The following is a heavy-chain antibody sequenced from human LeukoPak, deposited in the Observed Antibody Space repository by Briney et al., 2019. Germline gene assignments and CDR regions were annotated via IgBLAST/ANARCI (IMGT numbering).Heavy chain of an antibody. D-gene: IGHD1-26*01. Sequence: GGSLRLSCAASGFTVSSNYMSWVRQAPGKGLEWVSVIYSGGSTYYADSVKGRFTISRDNSKNTLYLQMDSLRAEDTAVYYCARDSFKRYSGYFDYWGQGTLVTVSS. J-gene: IGHJ4*02. CDR1: GFTVSSNY. CDR2: IYSGGST. V-gene: IGHV3-53*05. CDR3: ARDSFKRYSGYFDY.